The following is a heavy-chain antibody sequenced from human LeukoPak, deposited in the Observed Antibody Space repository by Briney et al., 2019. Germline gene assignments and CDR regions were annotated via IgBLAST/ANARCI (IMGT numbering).Heavy chain of an antibody. Sequence: GGSLRLSCAASGFTFSSYAMSWVRQAPGKGLEWVALIRFDGTDKYYADSVKGRFTISRDNSKNTLYLQMNSLRAEDTAIYYCANEYSKGDVWGQGTTVTVSS. D-gene: IGHD4-11*01. J-gene: IGHJ3*01. V-gene: IGHV3-30*02. CDR2: IRFDGTDK. CDR1: GFTFSSYA. CDR3: ANEYSKGDV.